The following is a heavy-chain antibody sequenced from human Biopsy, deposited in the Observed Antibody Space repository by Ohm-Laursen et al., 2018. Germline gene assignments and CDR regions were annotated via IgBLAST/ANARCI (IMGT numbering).Heavy chain of an antibody. Sequence: GSLRLSCAASGFTFTNHWMSWVRQAPGKGLEWVSTISGSGGSTYYADSVKGRLTISRDASKNTLYLLMNSLRAEDTAMYYCAKGGYCTTTSCYMDVDYRGQGTLVTVSS. V-gene: IGHV3-23*01. CDR1: GFTFTNHW. J-gene: IGHJ4*02. CDR2: ISGSGGST. CDR3: AKGGYCTTTSCYMDVDY. D-gene: IGHD2-2*02.